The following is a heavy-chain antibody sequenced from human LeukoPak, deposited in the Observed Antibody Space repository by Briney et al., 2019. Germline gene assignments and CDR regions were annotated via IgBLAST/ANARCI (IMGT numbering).Heavy chain of an antibody. CDR2: ISGSGGST. J-gene: IGHJ4*02. D-gene: IGHD5-18*01. CDR1: GFTFSSYA. V-gene: IGHV3-23*01. CDR3: ARDGVDTAMVTSPYFDY. Sequence: GGSLRLSCAASGFTFSSYAMSWVRQAPGKGLEWVSAISGSGGSTYYADSVKGRFTISRDNSKNTLYLQMNSLRAEDTAVYYCARDGVDTAMVTSPYFDYWGQGTLVTVSS.